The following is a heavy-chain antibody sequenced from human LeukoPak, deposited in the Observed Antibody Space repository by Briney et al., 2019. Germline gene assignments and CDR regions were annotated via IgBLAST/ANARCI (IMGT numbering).Heavy chain of an antibody. J-gene: IGHJ3*02. CDR3: AKDRLGSGWIDAFDI. CDR1: GFTFSSYA. CDR2: ISYDGSNK. V-gene: IGHV3-30-3*01. Sequence: GGSLRLSCAASGFTFSSYAMHWVRQAPGKGLEWVAVISYDGSNKYYADSVKGRFTISRDNSKNTLYLQINSLGAEDTAVYYCAKDRLGSGWIDAFDIWGQGTMVTVSS. D-gene: IGHD6-19*01.